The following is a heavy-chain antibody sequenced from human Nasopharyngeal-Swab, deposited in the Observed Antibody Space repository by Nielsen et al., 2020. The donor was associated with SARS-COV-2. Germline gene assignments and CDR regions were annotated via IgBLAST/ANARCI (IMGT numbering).Heavy chain of an antibody. J-gene: IGHJ5*02. D-gene: IGHD3-22*01. CDR2: ISYDGSNK. CDR3: AKDWLYTSAWYGGS. Sequence: WIRQPPGKGLEWVAVISYDGSNKYYADSVKGRFTISRDNSKNTLYLQMNSLRAEDTATYYCAKDWLYTSAWYGGSWGQGTLVTVSS. V-gene: IGHV3-30-3*02.